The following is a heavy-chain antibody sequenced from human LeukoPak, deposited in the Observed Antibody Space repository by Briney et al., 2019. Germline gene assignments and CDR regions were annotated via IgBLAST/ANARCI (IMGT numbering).Heavy chain of an antibody. CDR1: GYTFTSYG. V-gene: IGHV1-18*01. J-gene: IGHJ6*02. D-gene: IGHD4-23*01. CDR2: ISAYNGNT. Sequence: ASVKVSCKASGYTFTSYGISWVRQAPGQGLEWMGWISAYNGNTNYAQKVQGRVTMTTDTSTSTAYMELRSLRSDDTAVYYCAREETPHVYYGMDVWGQGTMVTVSS. CDR3: AREETPHVYYGMDV.